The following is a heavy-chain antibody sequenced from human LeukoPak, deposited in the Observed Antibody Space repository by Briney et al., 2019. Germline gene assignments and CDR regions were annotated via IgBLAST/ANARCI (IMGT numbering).Heavy chain of an antibody. CDR2: IWYDGSNK. CDR1: GFTFSSYG. D-gene: IGHD3-10*01. V-gene: IGHV3-33*01. J-gene: IGHJ6*04. Sequence: PGGSLRLSCAASGFTFSSYGMHWVRQAPGKGLEWVAVIWYDGSNKYYADSVKGRFTISRDNSKNTLYLQMNSLRAEDTAVYYCARDENILWFGDSYYYYYGMDVWGKGTTVTVSS. CDR3: ARDENILWFGDSYYYYYGMDV.